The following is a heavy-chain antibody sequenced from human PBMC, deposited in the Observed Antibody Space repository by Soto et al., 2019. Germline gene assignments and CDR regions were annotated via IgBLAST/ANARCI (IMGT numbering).Heavy chain of an antibody. V-gene: IGHV4-4*07. Sequence: QVQLQESGPGLVKPSATLSLTCTVSGASISSYFWSWIRQPAGKGLEWIGRIYSSGSTEYNPPLERRVTMSVETSTKPVSLKLTSVTAADTAVEYFSAIGSSPRCYGMDVWGQGTSVTVSS. CDR2: IYSSGST. CDR1: GASISSYF. J-gene: IGHJ6*02. CDR3: SAIGSSPRCYGMDV. D-gene: IGHD2-2*01.